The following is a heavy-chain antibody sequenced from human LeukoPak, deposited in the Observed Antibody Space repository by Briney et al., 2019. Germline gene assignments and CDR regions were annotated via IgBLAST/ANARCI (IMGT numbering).Heavy chain of an antibody. J-gene: IGHJ4*02. CDR1: GFTFSNYS. V-gene: IGHV3-21*01. Sequence: FALSGFTFSNYSRNWLRQAPGKGLEWVSSITSSRSFIYYADSVKGAVTISRDSPKNSLYLQMNNLRAEDTALYYCLRDSGLYFLYWGLGTTVTVSS. CDR3: LRDSGLYFLY. D-gene: IGHD2-21*01. CDR2: ITSSRSFI.